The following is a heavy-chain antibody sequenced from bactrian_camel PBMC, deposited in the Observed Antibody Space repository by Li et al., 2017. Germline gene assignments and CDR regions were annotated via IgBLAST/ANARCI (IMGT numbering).Heavy chain of an antibody. CDR3: AAKSRCSMRFDWRGRRTAFDY. CDR2: LDSDGRI. D-gene: IGHD1*01. Sequence: HVQLVESGGGSVQAGGSLRLSCAVSVSSANDYCLGWFRQASGKEREWVGSLDSDGRINYADSVKGRFTIRRDNGQTTVYLQMTSLEPGDSGMYYCAAKSRCSMRFDWRGRRTAFDYWGQGTQVTVS. CDR1: VSSANDYC. V-gene: IGHV3S9*01. J-gene: IGHJ4*01.